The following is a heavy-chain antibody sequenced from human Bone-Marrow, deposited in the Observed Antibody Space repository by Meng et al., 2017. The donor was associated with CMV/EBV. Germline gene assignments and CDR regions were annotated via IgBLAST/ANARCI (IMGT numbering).Heavy chain of an antibody. J-gene: IGHJ6*02. Sequence: ASVKVSCKASGYTFTGYYMHWVRQAPGQGLEWMGWISAYNGNTNYAQKLQGRVTMTTDTSTSTAYMELRSLRSDDTAVYYCARLPGNCSSTSCYRYYYYYGMDVWGQGTTVTVSS. CDR3: ARLPGNCSSTSCYRYYYYYGMDV. CDR2: ISAYNGNT. V-gene: IGHV1-18*04. D-gene: IGHD2-2*01. CDR1: GYTFTGYY.